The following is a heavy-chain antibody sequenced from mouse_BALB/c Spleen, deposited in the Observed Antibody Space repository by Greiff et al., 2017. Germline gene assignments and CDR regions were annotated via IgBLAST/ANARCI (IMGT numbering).Heavy chain of an antibody. Sequence: EVKLVESGGGLVQPGGSLKLSCAASGFTFSSYTMSWVRQTPEKRLEWVAYISNGGGSTYYPDTVKGRFTISRDNAKNTLYLQMSSLKSEDTAMYYCARELRLRYFDVWGAGTTVTVSS. J-gene: IGHJ1*01. CDR1: GFTFSSYT. CDR2: ISNGGGST. CDR3: ARELRLRYFDV. D-gene: IGHD1-2*01. V-gene: IGHV5-12-2*01.